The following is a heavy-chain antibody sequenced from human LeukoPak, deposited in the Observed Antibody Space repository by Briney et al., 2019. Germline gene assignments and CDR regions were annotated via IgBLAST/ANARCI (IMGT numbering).Heavy chain of an antibody. CDR2: ISGGGETT. J-gene: IGHJ4*02. CDR1: GFAFNNYA. CDR3: ARDYADYVGYFFFDY. Sequence: GRSLRLSCAASGFAFNNYAMNWVRPAPGKGLEWVSSISGGGETTYYADSAKGRFTISRDNSQNTLYLQMNSRRAEDTGVYYCARDYADYVGYFFFDYCGQETLVSVSS. V-gene: IGHV3-23*01. D-gene: IGHD4-17*01.